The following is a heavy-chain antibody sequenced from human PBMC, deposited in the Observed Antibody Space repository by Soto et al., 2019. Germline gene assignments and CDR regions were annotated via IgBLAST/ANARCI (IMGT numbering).Heavy chain of an antibody. J-gene: IGHJ5*02. CDR3: ARGGEGIYRNPSVWFVL. Sequence: SVKVSCKASGATFSSYAISWVRQAPGQGLEWMGGIIPIFGTANYAQKFQGRVTITADESTSTAYMELSSLRSEDTAVYYCARGGEGIYRNPSVWFVLWGQGILGTVS. D-gene: IGHD5-12*01. V-gene: IGHV1-69*13. CDR2: IIPIFGTA. CDR1: GATFSSYA.